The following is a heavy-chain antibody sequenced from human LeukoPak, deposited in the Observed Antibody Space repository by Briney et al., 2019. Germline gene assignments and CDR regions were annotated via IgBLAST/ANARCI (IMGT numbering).Heavy chain of an antibody. CDR2: INPNSGGT. Sequence: ASVQVSCRTSGYSFTSFYIHWVRQAPGQGLEWMGWINPNSGGTNYAQKFQGRVTMTRDTSIRTAYMELSRLRSDDTAMYYCARYYIEGRCFDYWGQGTLVTVSS. D-gene: IGHD3-10*01. V-gene: IGHV1-2*02. J-gene: IGHJ4*02. CDR1: GYSFTSFY. CDR3: ARYYIEGRCFDY.